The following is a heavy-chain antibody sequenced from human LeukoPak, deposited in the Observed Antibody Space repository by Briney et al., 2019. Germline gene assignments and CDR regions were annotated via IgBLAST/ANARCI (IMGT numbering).Heavy chain of an antibody. CDR1: GFTFDDYA. J-gene: IGHJ5*02. CDR3: AKDIGGAIEDNCFAP. Sequence: GGSLRLSCAASGFTFDDYAMHWVRQAPGKGLEWVSGISWNSGSIAYADSVKGRFTISRDNAKNSLYLQINSLRAEHTPLYQCAKDIGGAIEDNCFAPGGGGPRVTVSS. CDR2: ISWNSGSI. D-gene: IGHD2-21*01. V-gene: IGHV3-9*01.